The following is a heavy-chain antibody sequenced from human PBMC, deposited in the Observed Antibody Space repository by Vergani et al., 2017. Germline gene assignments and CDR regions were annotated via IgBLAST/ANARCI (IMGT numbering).Heavy chain of an antibody. CDR3: ARGPRIYSYGTDAFDI. V-gene: IGHV4-39*07. D-gene: IGHD5-18*01. CDR1: GGSISSSSYY. J-gene: IGHJ3*02. CDR2: IYYSGST. Sequence: QLQLQESGPGLVKPSETLSLTCTVSGGSISSSSYYWGWIRQPPGKGLEWIGSIYYSGSTNYNPSLKSRVTISVDTSKNQFSLKLSSVTAADTAVYYCARGPRIYSYGTDAFDIWGQGTMVTVSS.